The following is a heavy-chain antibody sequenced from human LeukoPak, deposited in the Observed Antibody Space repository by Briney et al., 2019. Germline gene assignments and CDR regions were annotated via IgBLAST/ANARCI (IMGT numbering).Heavy chain of an antibody. CDR2: IYPGDSDT. CDR1: GYRFTSYW. V-gene: IGHV5-51*01. J-gene: IGHJ4*02. CDR3: ARGEWSYYFDY. Sequence: GESLKISCKGSGYRFTSYWIGWVRQMPGKGLEWMGIIYPGDSDTRYSPSFQGQVTISADKSINTAYLQWSSLKASDTAIYYCARGEWSYYFDYWGQGTLVTVSS. D-gene: IGHD2-8*01.